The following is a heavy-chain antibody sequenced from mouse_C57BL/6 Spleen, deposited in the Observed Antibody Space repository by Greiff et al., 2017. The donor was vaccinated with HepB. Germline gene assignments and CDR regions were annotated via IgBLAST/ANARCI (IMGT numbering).Heavy chain of an antibody. Sequence: QVQLQQSGAELVRPGTSVKMSCKASGYTFTNYWIGWAKQRPGHGLEWIGDIYPGGGYTNYNEKLKGKATLTADKSSSTAYMQFSSLTSEDSAIYYCARGGGSSYVNYFDYWGQGTTLTVSS. J-gene: IGHJ2*01. CDR3: ARGGGSSYVNYFDY. V-gene: IGHV1-63*01. CDR2: IYPGGGYT. D-gene: IGHD1-1*01. CDR1: GYTFTNYW.